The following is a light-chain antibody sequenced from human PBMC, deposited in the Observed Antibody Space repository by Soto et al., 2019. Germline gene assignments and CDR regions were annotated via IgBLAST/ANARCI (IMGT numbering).Light chain of an antibody. CDR3: QVWDSISDRRV. V-gene: IGLV3-21*04. Sequence: SYELTQPPSVSVAPGKTARIPCGGNNVGDKSVHWYQQKAGQAPVVVIYYGSVRPSGIPERFSGSNSGNTATLTISRVEAGDEADYYCQVWDSISDRRVFGGGTKLTVL. CDR1: NVGDKS. CDR2: YGS. J-gene: IGLJ3*02.